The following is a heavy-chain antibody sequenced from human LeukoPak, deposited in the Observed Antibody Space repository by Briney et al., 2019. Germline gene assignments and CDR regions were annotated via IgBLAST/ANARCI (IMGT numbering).Heavy chain of an antibody. Sequence: GASVKVSCKASGYTFTSYAMHWVRQAPGQRLEWMGWINAGNGNTKYSQKFQGRVTITRDTSASTAYMELSSLRSEDTAVYYCARGEGSGSYYWGIDYWGQGTLVTVSS. CDR1: GYTFTSYA. CDR2: INAGNGNT. J-gene: IGHJ4*02. D-gene: IGHD3-10*01. CDR3: ARGEGSGSYYWGIDY. V-gene: IGHV1-3*01.